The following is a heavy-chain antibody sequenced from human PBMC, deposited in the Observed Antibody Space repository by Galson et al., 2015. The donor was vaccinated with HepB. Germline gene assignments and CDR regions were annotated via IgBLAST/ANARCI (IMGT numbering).Heavy chain of an antibody. V-gene: IGHV3-30*18. CDR3: AKVARGVRGVRAVYYYYMDV. CDR2: ISYDGSNR. D-gene: IGHD1-1*01. J-gene: IGHJ6*03. CDR1: GFTFSSYG. Sequence: SLRLSCAASGFTFSSYGMHWVRQAPGKGLEWVAVISYDGSNRYYADSVKGRFTISRDNSKNTLYLQMNSLRAEDTAVYYCAKVARGVRGVRAVYYYYMDVWGKGTTVTVSS.